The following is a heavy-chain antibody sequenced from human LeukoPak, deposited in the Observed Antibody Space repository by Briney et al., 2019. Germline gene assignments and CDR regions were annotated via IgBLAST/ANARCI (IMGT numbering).Heavy chain of an antibody. V-gene: IGHV3-11*05. Sequence: KPGGSLRLSCAGSGFTFSYYYMSWIRQAPGMGLEWVSYISSSSSYTNYADPVKGQLTISRDNAKNSLYLQMNSLRAEDTAVYYCARDLYCSSTSCYGPMGYYFDYWGQGTLVTVSS. CDR3: ARDLYCSSTSCYGPMGYYFDY. CDR2: ISSSSSYT. D-gene: IGHD2-2*01. CDR1: GFTFSYYY. J-gene: IGHJ4*02.